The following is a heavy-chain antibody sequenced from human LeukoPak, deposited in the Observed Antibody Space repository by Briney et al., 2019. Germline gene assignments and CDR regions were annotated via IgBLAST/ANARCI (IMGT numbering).Heavy chain of an antibody. CDR3: ARHRGGLWSSTSSNWFDP. CDR2: ISAYNGNT. D-gene: IGHD2-2*01. CDR1: GYTFTSYG. J-gene: IGHJ5*02. Sequence: ASVKVSCKASGYTFTSYGISWVRQAPGQGLEWMGWISAYNGNTNYAQKLQGRVTMTTDTSTSTAYMELRSLRSDDTAVYFCARHRGGLWSSTSSNWFDPWGQGTLVTVSS. V-gene: IGHV1-18*01.